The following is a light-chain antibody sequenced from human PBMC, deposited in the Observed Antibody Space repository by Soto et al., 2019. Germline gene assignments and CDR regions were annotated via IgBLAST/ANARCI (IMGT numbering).Light chain of an antibody. CDR2: EVN. CDR1: SSDVGAYNF. J-gene: IGLJ2*01. Sequence: QSALTQPASVSGSPGQSITISCTGTSSDVGAYNFVSWYQQYPGKAPKVMIYEVNNRPSGVSNRFSGSKSGNTASLTISGLQAEDEADYYCSSFTRSSTLVVFGGGTKLTVL. V-gene: IGLV2-14*01. CDR3: SSFTRSSTLVV.